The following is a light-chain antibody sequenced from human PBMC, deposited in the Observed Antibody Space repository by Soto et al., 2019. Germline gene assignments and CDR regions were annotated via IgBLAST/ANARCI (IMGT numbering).Light chain of an antibody. CDR1: QSVSSNY. V-gene: IGKV3-20*01. CDR3: QQYGGSPPT. CDR2: GAS. Sequence: EIVLTQSPGTLSLSPGERATLSCRDSQSVSSNYLAWYQRKPGQAPRLLIYGASSRATDIPNRFSGSGSGTDFTLTITRLEPEDFAVYFCQQYGGSPPTFGQGTKVEIK. J-gene: IGKJ1*01.